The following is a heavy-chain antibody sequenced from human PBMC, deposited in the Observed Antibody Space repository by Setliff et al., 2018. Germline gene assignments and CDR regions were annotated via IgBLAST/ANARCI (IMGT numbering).Heavy chain of an antibody. V-gene: IGHV1-18*01. CDR3: ARGNYGDPDY. D-gene: IGHD4-17*01. CDR2: VHGYTGDT. J-gene: IGHJ4*02. CDR1: GYTFTTYA. Sequence: ASVKVSCKASGYTFTTYAINWVRQAPGQGLEWMGWVHGYTGDTNYAQNLQGRVTMTTDTSTSTVYMEIRSLRSDDTAAYYCARGNYGDPDYWGQGTLVTVSS.